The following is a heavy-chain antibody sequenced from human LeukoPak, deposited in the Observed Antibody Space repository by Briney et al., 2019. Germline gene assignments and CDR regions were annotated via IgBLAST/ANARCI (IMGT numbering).Heavy chain of an antibody. CDR2: IYYSGST. D-gene: IGHD3-3*01. Sequence: SETLSLTCTVSGGSISSSSYYWGWIRQPPGKGLEWIGSIYYSGSTYHNPSLKSRVTISVDTSKNQFSLKLSSVTAADTAVYYCARVSWSGYTAPPDYWGQGTLVTVSS. V-gene: IGHV4-39*07. CDR3: ARVSWSGYTAPPDY. J-gene: IGHJ4*02. CDR1: GGSISSSSYY.